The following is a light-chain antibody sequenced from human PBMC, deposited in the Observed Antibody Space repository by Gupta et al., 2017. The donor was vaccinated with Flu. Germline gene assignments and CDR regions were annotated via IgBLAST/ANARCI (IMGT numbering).Light chain of an antibody. CDR2: GAS. CDR3: QNDNNLPWT. J-gene: IGKJ1*01. Sequence: DNKLTTLPPSLSASVGDRVTITCRASQDISNLLGWYLQKPGKAPKLLIFGASNLRTGVPSSFSGSGSGTDFTLTISSLQPEDIATYYCQNDNNLPWTFGQGTEVDIK. V-gene: IGKV1-33*01. CDR1: QDISNL.